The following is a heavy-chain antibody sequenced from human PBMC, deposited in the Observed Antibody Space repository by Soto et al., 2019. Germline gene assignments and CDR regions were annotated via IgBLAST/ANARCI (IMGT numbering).Heavy chain of an antibody. CDR3: ARDNVHPIPYWFDP. J-gene: IGHJ5*02. CDR1: GGSISSSNW. Sequence: QVQLQESGPGLVKPSGTLSLTCAVSGGSISSSNWWSWVRQPPGKGLEWIGEIYHSGSTNYNPSLKIRVTISVDKSKNQFSLKLSSVTAADTAVYYCARDNVHPIPYWFDPWGQGTLVTVSS. D-gene: IGHD2-2*02. CDR2: IYHSGST. V-gene: IGHV4-4*02.